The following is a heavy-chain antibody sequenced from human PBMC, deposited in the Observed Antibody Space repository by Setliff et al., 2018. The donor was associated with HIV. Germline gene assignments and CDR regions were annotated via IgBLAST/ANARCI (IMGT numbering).Heavy chain of an antibody. CDR1: GGSISSSSSY. D-gene: IGHD6-19*01. J-gene: IGHJ4*02. Sequence: ASETLSLTCTVSGGSISSSSSYWGWIRQSPGKGLEWIGSIYHSGNTYYNPSLESRVTISVDTSKDQFSLRLTSVTAADTAVYFCAGTFSSGWYTDSWGQGTLVTVSS. CDR2: IYHSGNT. CDR3: AGTFSSGWYTDS. V-gene: IGHV4-39*01.